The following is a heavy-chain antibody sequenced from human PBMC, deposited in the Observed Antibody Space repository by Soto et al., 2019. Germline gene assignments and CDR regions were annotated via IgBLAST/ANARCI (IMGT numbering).Heavy chain of an antibody. CDR1: GGSVSSVSYY. V-gene: IGHV4-61*01. Sequence: QVQLQESGPGLVKPSETLSLTCTVSGGSVSSVSYYWSWIRQPPGKVLEWIGYIYYSGSTNYNPSLKRRVTISLDTSKNQFSLKLSAVTAADTAVYYCARDHVVRGVINWFDPWGQGTLVTVSS. CDR2: IYYSGST. J-gene: IGHJ5*02. CDR3: ARDHVVRGVINWFDP. D-gene: IGHD3-10*02.